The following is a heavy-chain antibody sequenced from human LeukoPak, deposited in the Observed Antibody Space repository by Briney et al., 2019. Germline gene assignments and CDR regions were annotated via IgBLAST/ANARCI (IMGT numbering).Heavy chain of an antibody. V-gene: IGHV1-69*05. CDR3: ASGTPKVGPDAFDI. J-gene: IGHJ3*02. CDR2: IIPTFGTA. CDR1: GGTFSSYA. Sequence: GASVKVSCKASGGTFSSYAISWVRQAPGQGLEWMGGIIPTFGTANYAQKFQGRVTITTDESTSTAYMELSSLRSEDTAVYYCASGTPKVGPDAFDIWGQGTMVTVSS. D-gene: IGHD1-14*01.